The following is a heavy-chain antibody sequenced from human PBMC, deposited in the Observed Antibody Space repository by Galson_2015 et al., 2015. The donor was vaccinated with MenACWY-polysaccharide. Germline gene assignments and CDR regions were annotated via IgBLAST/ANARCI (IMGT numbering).Heavy chain of an antibody. CDR1: GYTFTSYG. D-gene: IGHD6-19*01. CDR2: ISAYNGNT. V-gene: IGHV1-18*01. CDR3: ARDLLYSSGWYATSEYSQH. J-gene: IGHJ1*01. Sequence: SVKVSCKASGYTFTSYGISWVRQAPGQGLEWMGWISAYNGNTNYAQKLQGRVTMTTDTSTSTAYMELRSLRSDDTAVYYCARDLLYSSGWYATSEYSQHWGQGTLVTVSS.